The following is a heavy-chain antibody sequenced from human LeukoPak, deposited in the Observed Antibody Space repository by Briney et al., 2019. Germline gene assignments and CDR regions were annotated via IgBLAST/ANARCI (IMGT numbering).Heavy chain of an antibody. CDR2: INPNSGGT. CDR3: ATPSGYSSGWYDY. J-gene: IGHJ4*02. V-gene: IGHV1-2*02. D-gene: IGHD6-19*01. CDR1: GYTFTGYY. Sequence: ASVKVSCKASGYTFTGYYMHWVRQAPGQGLEWMGWINPNSGGTNYAQKFQGRVTMTRDTSISTAYVELSRLRSDDTAVYYCATPSGYSSGWYDYWGQGTLVTVSS.